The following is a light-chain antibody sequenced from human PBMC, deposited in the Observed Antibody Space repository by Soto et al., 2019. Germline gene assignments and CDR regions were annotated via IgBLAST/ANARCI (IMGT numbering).Light chain of an antibody. CDR2: GAS. J-gene: IGKJ1*01. Sequence: EIVFSQSPGSLSLSPGERATLSCRASQRVGSSYLAWYQQKPGQAPRLLIYGASSRATGVPDRFSGSGSGTDFTLTISRLEPEDFAVYYCQQYGSSPKTFGQGTKVDIK. CDR1: QRVGSSY. V-gene: IGKV3-20*01. CDR3: QQYGSSPKT.